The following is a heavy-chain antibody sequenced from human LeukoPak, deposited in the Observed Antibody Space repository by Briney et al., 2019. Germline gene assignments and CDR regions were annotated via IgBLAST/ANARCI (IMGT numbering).Heavy chain of an antibody. D-gene: IGHD3-10*01. CDR2: IYYSGST. CDR3: ARTTLVRGTYYMDV. Sequence: PSETLSLTCTVSGGSIRSYYWSWIRQPPGKGLEWIAYIYYSGSTNYNPSLKSRVTISVDTSKNQFSLKLSSVTAADTAVYYCARTTLVRGTYYMDVWGKGTTVTISS. V-gene: IGHV4-59*01. CDR1: GGSIRSYY. J-gene: IGHJ6*03.